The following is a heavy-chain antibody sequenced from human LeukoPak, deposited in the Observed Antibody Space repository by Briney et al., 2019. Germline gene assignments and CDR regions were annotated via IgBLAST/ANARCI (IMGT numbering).Heavy chain of an antibody. Sequence: GGSLRLSCAASGFTFSSYAMPWVRQAPGKGLEWVAVISYDGSNKYYADSVKGRFTISRDNSKNTLYLQMNSLRAEDTAVYYCAREDTYYDILTGYYSPNDAFDIWGQGTMVTVSS. CDR2: ISYDGSNK. CDR3: AREDTYYDILTGYYSPNDAFDI. J-gene: IGHJ3*02. V-gene: IGHV3-30*04. D-gene: IGHD3-9*01. CDR1: GFTFSSYA.